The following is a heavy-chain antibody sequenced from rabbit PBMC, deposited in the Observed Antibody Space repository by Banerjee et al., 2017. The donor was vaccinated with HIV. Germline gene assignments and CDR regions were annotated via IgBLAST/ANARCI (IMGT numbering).Heavy chain of an antibody. V-gene: IGHV1S40*01. Sequence: QSLEESGGDLVKPGASLTLTCTASGFTISSSYWICWVRQAPGKGLEWIACIYGGSSSNTYYANWAKGRFTISKTSSTTVTLQMTSLTAADTATYFCARDGSSSGDYLPFDLWGPGTLVTVS. CDR2: IYGGSSSNT. J-gene: IGHJ4*01. CDR1: GFTISSSYW. D-gene: IGHD1-1*01. CDR3: ARDGSSSGDYLPFDL.